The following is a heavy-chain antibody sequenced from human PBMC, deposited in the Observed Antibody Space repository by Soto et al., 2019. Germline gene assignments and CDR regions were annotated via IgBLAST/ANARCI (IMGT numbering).Heavy chain of an antibody. CDR2: MNPNSGNT. CDR1: GYTFTSYD. CDR3: ARGGDYGDYGYYYYGMDV. V-gene: IGHV1-8*01. D-gene: IGHD4-17*01. Sequence: ASVKVSCKASGYTFTSYDINWVRQAIGQGLEWMGWMNPNSGNTGYAQKFQGRVTMTRNTSISTAYMELSSLRSEDTAVYYCARGGDYGDYGYYYYGMDVWGQGTTVTVSS. J-gene: IGHJ6*02.